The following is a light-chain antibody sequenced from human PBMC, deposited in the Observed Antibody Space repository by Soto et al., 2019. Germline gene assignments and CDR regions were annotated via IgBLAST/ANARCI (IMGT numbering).Light chain of an antibody. CDR3: QQHGDAPFT. CDR2: GAS. Sequence: EVVLTQSPDTLSLSPGETATLSCRASQSVDRYVAWYQQKLGQAPRLLLYGASSRATGIPDRFSGSGSGTDFTLIISRLEPEDFAMYYCQQHGDAPFTFGPGTKVDIK. V-gene: IGKV3-20*01. J-gene: IGKJ3*01. CDR1: QSVDRY.